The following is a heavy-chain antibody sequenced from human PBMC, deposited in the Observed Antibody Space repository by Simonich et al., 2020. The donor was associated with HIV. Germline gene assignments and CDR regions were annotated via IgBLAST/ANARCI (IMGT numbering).Heavy chain of an antibody. J-gene: IGHJ4*02. Sequence: QVQLQQWGAGLLKPSETLSLTCAVYGGASSGYYWSWIRQPPGKGLEWIGEIKHSGSTNDNPSLKSRVTIAVDTSKNQFSLKLSSVTAADTAVYYCARGFYQRLYYFDYWGQGTLVTVSS. V-gene: IGHV4-34*01. CDR3: ARGFYQRLYYFDY. D-gene: IGHD2-2*01. CDR1: GGASSGYY. CDR2: IKHSGST.